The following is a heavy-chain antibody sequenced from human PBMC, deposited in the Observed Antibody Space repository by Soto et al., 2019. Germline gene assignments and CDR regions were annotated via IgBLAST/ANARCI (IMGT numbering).Heavy chain of an antibody. Sequence: SVPTLVHPTHTLNLTWTFSWFSLSASARGGRWIRQPPGKALEWLALIYWNDDKRYIPSLRSRLTITKDTSKNQVVLRMHKMEPVETAKYFCAQRGGGEDSAGGTFRSSAPYDSYGMDVWGEGTPVTVSS. CDR2: IYWNDDK. J-gene: IGHJ6*04. V-gene: IGHV2-5*01. CDR1: WFSLSASARG. CDR3: AQRGGGEDSAGGTFRSSAPYDSYGMDV. D-gene: IGHD3-16*02.